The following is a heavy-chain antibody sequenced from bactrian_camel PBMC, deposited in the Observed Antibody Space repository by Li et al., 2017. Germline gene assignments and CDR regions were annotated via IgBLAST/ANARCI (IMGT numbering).Heavy chain of an antibody. D-gene: IGHD7*01. V-gene: IGHV3S55*01. CDR3: AADRSVCALVRTGHGGPDKY. J-gene: IGHJ4*01. CDR2: IDSNGCT. Sequence: HVQLVESGGGSVQAGGSLSLSCAASGYTFDSVCMGWFRQAQGKEREGVASIDSNGCTKYARSVKGRFTISKDNAKNTLYLRMNSLKPEDTATYYCAADRSVCALVRTGHGGPDKYWGQGTQVTVS. CDR1: GYTFDSVC.